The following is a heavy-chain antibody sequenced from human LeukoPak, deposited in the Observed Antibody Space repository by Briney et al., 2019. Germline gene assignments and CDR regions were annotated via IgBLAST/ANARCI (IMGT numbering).Heavy chain of an antibody. CDR3: ARGITMVRGTHYGMDV. CDR1: GGTFSSYA. V-gene: IGHV1-69*04. Sequence: ASVKVSCKASGGTFSSYAISWVRQAPGQGLEWMGRIIPILGIANYAQKFQGRVTITADKSTSTAYMELSSLRSEDTAVYYCARGITMVRGTHYGMDVWGQGTTVTVSS. D-gene: IGHD3-10*01. CDR2: IIPILGIA. J-gene: IGHJ6*02.